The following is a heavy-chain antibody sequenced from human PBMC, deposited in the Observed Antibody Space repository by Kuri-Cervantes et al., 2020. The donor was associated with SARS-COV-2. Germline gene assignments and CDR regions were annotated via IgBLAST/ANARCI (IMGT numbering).Heavy chain of an antibody. CDR2: IYTSGST. D-gene: IGHD2-2*01. J-gene: IGHJ4*02. V-gene: IGHV4-61*09. CDR3: ARRSTLDY. Sequence: LRLSCTVSGGSISSGSYYWSWIRQPAGKGLEWIGYIYTSGSTNYNPSLKSRVTISVDTSKNQFSLKLSSVTAADTAVYYCARRSTLDYWGQGTLVTVSS. CDR1: GGSISSGSYY.